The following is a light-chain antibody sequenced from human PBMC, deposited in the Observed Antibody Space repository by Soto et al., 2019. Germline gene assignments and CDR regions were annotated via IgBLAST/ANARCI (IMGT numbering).Light chain of an antibody. Sequence: QSVLTQPPSVSGCPGQSVTSACTWSSSNIGAVYDVHWYQQRPGTAPKLLIYGNKNRPSGVPDRFSGSKSGTSASLAITGLQAEDEADYYCQSYDSSLSVSYVFGTGTKVTVL. CDR2: GNK. CDR3: QSYDSSLSVSYV. CDR1: SSNIGAVYD. V-gene: IGLV1-40*01. J-gene: IGLJ1*01.